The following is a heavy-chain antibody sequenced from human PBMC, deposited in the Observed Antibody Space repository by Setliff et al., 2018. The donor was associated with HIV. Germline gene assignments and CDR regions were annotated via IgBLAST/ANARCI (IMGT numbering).Heavy chain of an antibody. CDR2: IIPILGIA. J-gene: IGHJ5*02. CDR3: ARGLAQFDLT. CDR1: GGVFSTYG. V-gene: IGHV1-69*10. Sequence: ASVKVSCKASGGVFSTYGMHWVRQAPGQGFEWVGGIIPILGIANYAQKFQGRVTITADKSTSTAYMELSSLRSEDTAVYYCARGLAQFDLTWGQGTLVTVSS.